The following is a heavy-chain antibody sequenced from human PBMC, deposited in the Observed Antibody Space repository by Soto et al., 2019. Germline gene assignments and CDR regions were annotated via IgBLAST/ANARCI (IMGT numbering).Heavy chain of an antibody. D-gene: IGHD3-3*01. CDR1: GGSISSYY. CDR3: ARVGIYDFWNGYYRNYYMDV. V-gene: IGHV4-59*01. J-gene: IGHJ6*03. CDR2: IYYSGST. Sequence: SETLSLTCTVSGGSISSYYWSWIRQPPGKGLEWIGYIYYSGSTNYNPSLKSRVTISVDTSKNQFSLKLSSVTAADTAVYYCARVGIYDFWNGYYRNYYMDVWGKGTTVTVSS.